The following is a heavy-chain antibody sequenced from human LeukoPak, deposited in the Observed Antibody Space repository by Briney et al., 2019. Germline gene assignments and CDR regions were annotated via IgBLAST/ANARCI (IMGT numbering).Heavy chain of an antibody. CDR3: ARTDYGGARFGY. CDR2: IYYSGST. V-gene: IGHV4-59*01. J-gene: IGHJ4*02. D-gene: IGHD4-23*01. CDR1: GGSISSYY. Sequence: SETLSLTCTVSGGSISSYYWSWIRQPPGKGLEWIGYIYYSGSTNYNPSLKSRVTISVDTSKNQFSLKLSSVTAADTAVYYCARTDYGGARFGYWGQGTLVTVSS.